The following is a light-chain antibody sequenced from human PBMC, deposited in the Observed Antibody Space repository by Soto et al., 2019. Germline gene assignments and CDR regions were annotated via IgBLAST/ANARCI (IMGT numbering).Light chain of an antibody. J-gene: IGKJ1*01. CDR3: QQYNIWPRWT. CDR2: AAS. CDR1: QSVSSL. Sequence: EVVLTQSPDTLSLPPGERATLSCRASQSVSSLLAWYQQKPGQAPRLLIYAASTRATGVPARFSGSGSGTEFTLTISGLQSEDSAVYYCQQYNIWPRWTFGQGTKVDIK. V-gene: IGKV3-15*01.